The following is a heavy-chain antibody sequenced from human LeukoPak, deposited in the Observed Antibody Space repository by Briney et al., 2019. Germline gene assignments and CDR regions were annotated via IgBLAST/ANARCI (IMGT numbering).Heavy chain of an antibody. D-gene: IGHD5-24*01. J-gene: IGHJ4*02. Sequence: SETLSLTCTVSGGSIGSYYWSWIRQPPGKGLEWIGYIYYSGSTNYNPFLKSRVTISVDTSKNQFSLKLSSVSAADTAVYYCARVRDGYNDCWGQGTLVTVSS. CDR1: GGSIGSYY. CDR3: ARVRDGYNDC. V-gene: IGHV4-59*01. CDR2: IYYSGST.